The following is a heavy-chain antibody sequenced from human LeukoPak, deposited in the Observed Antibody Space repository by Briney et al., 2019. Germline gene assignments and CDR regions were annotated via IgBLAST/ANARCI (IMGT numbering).Heavy chain of an antibody. Sequence: ASVKVSCKASGGTFSSYAISWVRQAPGQGLEWMGRIIPIFGTANYAQKFQGRVTITTDESTSTAYMELSSLRSEDTAVYYCARDGGYYDSSPQNYFDYWGQGTPVTVSS. CDR3: ARDGGYYDSSPQNYFDY. J-gene: IGHJ4*02. D-gene: IGHD3-22*01. V-gene: IGHV1-69*05. CDR1: GGTFSSYA. CDR2: IIPIFGTA.